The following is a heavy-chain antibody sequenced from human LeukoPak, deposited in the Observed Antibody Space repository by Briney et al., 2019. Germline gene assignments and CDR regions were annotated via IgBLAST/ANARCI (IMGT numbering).Heavy chain of an antibody. Sequence: TGGSLRLSCAASGFTFSNYEMNWVRQAPGKGLEWLSYIHSSGTTVYYADSVKGRFTVSRDNAKSSLYLQMHSLRAEDTAVYYCAKDTLDSSGYCFDYWGQGTLVTVSS. CDR2: IHSSGTTV. CDR1: GFTFSNYE. D-gene: IGHD3-22*01. CDR3: AKDTLDSSGYCFDY. V-gene: IGHV3-48*03. J-gene: IGHJ4*02.